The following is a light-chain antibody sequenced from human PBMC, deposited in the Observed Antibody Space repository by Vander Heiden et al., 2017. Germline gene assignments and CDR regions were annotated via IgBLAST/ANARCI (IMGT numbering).Light chain of an antibody. Sequence: DIQMTQSPSSLSASVGDRVIITCRASQSISNYLNWYQQKPGKAPKLLIYAASSLQSGVPSRFSGSGSGTYFTLTISSLQPEDFATYYCQQSYSTPYTFGQGTKLEIK. V-gene: IGKV1-39*01. CDR2: AAS. J-gene: IGKJ2*01. CDR3: QQSYSTPYT. CDR1: QSISNY.